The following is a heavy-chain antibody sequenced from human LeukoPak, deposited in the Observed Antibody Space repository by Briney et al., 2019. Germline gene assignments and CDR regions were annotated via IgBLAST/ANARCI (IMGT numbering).Heavy chain of an antibody. CDR2: ISSSGSMI. V-gene: IGHV3-11*01. CDR1: GFIFSDYY. CDR3: ARVYYDILTGYHPGDY. Sequence: GGSLRLSCAASGFIFSDYYMSWIRQAPGKGLEWVSYISSSGSMIDYADSVKGRFTISRDNAKNSLYLQMNSLRAEDTAVYYCARVYYDILTGYHPGDYWGQGTLVTVSS. D-gene: IGHD3-9*01. J-gene: IGHJ4*02.